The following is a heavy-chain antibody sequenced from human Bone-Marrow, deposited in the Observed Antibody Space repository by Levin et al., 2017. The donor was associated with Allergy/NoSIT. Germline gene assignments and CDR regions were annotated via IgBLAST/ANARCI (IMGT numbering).Heavy chain of an antibody. J-gene: IGHJ4*02. V-gene: IGHV3-48*03. Sequence: GESLKISCAASGFIFSDFEMNWVRQAPGKGLEWVSYISSSGTTIYYGDSVKGRFTISRDNAKNSLYLQMNSLRTEDTAVYYCAREAEDYGGFDYWGQGTLVTVSS. CDR1: GFIFSDFE. CDR3: AREAEDYGGFDY. CDR2: ISSSGTTI. D-gene: IGHD4-23*01.